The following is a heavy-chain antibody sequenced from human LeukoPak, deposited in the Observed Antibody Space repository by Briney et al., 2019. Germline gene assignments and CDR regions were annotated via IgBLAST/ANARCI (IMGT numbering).Heavy chain of an antibody. D-gene: IGHD2-15*01. CDR1: GHSFTTYW. CDR3: ARWAYCSGSGCYSRYFEY. Sequence: GESLKISCQGSGHSFTTYWVGWVRQMPGKGLEWMGIIYPGDSDTRYSPSFQGQVTISADKSINTAYLQWSSLKASDTAVYYCARWAYCSGSGCYSRYFEYWGQGTLVTVSS. J-gene: IGHJ4*02. V-gene: IGHV5-51*01. CDR2: IYPGDSDT.